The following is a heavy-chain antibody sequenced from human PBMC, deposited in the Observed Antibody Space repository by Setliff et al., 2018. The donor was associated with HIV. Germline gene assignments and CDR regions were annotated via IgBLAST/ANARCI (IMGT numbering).Heavy chain of an antibody. CDR1: GFTFSDYY. V-gene: IGHV3-11*06. D-gene: IGHD5-18*01. CDR3: ASIELAAMVPVDY. J-gene: IGHJ4*02. Sequence: PGGSLRLSCAASGFTFSDYYMSWIRQAPGKGLEWVSYISSSSSYIYYADSVKGRFTISRDNAKNSLFLQMNSLRAEDTAVYYCASIELAAMVPVDYWGQGTLVTVSS. CDR2: ISSSSSYI.